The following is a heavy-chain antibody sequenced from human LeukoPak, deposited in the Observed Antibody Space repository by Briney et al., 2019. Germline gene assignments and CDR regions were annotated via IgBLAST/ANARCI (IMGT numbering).Heavy chain of an antibody. J-gene: IGHJ4*02. Sequence: GGSLRLSCAASGFTFSSYRMNWVRQAPGKGLEWVSYISSSSRTIYYADSVKGRFTISRDNAKNSLYLQMNTLRAEDTAVYYCARDRHKYNYDSGGYPPYWGQGTLVTVSS. V-gene: IGHV3-48*01. CDR1: GFTFSSYR. CDR2: ISSSSRTI. D-gene: IGHD3-22*01. CDR3: ARDRHKYNYDSGGYPPY.